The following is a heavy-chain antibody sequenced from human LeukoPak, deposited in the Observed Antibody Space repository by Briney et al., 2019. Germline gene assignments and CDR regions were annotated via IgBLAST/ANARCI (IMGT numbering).Heavy chain of an antibody. Sequence: GGSLRLSCAASGFTFSSYAMSWVRQAPGKGLEWVSAISGSGGSTYYADSVKGRFTISRDNSKNTLYLQMNSLRSEDTAVYYCATDGSFYGSGLYWGQGTLVTVSS. CDR1: GFTFSSYA. D-gene: IGHD3-10*01. V-gene: IGHV3-23*01. CDR3: ATDGSFYGSGLY. CDR2: ISGSGGST. J-gene: IGHJ4*02.